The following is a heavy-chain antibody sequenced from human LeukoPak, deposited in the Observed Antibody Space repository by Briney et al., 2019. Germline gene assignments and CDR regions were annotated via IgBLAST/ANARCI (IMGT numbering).Heavy chain of an antibody. Sequence: GESLKISCQGSDYTLTTFWINWVRQMPGKGLEWVVRFDPSNSYTNYSPSFQGHVTISVDKSINTAYLHWSGLKASDTAMYYCARLSVYSGYDLVDYWGQGTLVTVSS. D-gene: IGHD5-12*01. CDR3: ARLSVYSGYDLVDY. CDR2: FDPSNSYT. V-gene: IGHV5-10-1*01. J-gene: IGHJ4*02. CDR1: DYTLTTFW.